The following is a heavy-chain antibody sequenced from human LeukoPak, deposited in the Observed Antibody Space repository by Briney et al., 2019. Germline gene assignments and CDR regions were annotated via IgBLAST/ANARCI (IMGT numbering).Heavy chain of an antibody. CDR3: ARRFNYVFDC. V-gene: IGHV3-15*01. Sequence: GGSLRLSCATSGFTFSNAWMSWVRQAPGKGLEWVGRIKSKTDGGTTDYAAPVKGRFTISRDDSKNTLSLQMTSLRDEDTAVYYCARRFNYVFDCWGQGTLVTVSS. J-gene: IGHJ4*02. CDR1: GFTFSNAW. CDR2: IKSKTDGGTT. D-gene: IGHD4-11*01.